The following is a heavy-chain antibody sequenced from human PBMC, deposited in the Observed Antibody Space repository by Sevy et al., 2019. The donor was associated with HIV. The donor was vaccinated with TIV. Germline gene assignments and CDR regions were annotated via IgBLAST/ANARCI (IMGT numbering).Heavy chain of an antibody. J-gene: IGHJ4*02. V-gene: IGHV4-59*01. CDR1: GGSFSSYY. CDR3: ARGKVLFDY. CDR2: IYYNGST. Sequence: SETLSLTCTVSGGSFSSYYWSWIRQPPGKGLEWIGYIYYNGSTNSNPSLRGRVTISAHPSKNQLSLKLKSATTADTAMYYCARGKVLFDYWSQGTLVTVSS. D-gene: IGHD3-10*01.